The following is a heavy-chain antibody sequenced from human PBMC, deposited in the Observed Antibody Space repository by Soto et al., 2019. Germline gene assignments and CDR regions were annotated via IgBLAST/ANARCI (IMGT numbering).Heavy chain of an antibody. Sequence: GVLRLSCAASGFTFSSYSMNWVRQAPGKGLEWVSSISSSSSYIYYADSVKGRFTISRDNAKNSLYLQMNSLRAEDTAVYYCARPLSYYDSSGTPNWFDPWGQGTLVTVSS. V-gene: IGHV3-21*01. J-gene: IGHJ5*02. D-gene: IGHD3-22*01. CDR2: ISSSSSYI. CDR3: ARPLSYYDSSGTPNWFDP. CDR1: GFTFSSYS.